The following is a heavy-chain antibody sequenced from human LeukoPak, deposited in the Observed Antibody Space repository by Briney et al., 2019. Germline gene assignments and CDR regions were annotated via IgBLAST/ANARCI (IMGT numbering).Heavy chain of an antibody. Sequence: ASVKVSCKASGYTFTGYYMQWVRQAPGQGLEWMGWIDPNRGGTNYAQKFQGRVTMTRDASMSTAYMELSRLRSDDTAVYYCARDHYYYDTSRSTTDAFDIWGQGTMVTVSS. CDR3: ARDHYYYDTSRSTTDAFDI. D-gene: IGHD3-22*01. CDR2: IDPNRGGT. CDR1: GYTFTGYY. J-gene: IGHJ3*02. V-gene: IGHV1-2*02.